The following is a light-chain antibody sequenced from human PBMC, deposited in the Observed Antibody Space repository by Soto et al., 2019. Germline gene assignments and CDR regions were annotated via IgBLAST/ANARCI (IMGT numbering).Light chain of an antibody. CDR2: EVS. CDR3: SSYTSNNTPFV. J-gene: IGLJ1*01. V-gene: IGLV2-14*01. CDR1: SSDVGNYIY. Sequence: QSVLTQPASVSGSPGQSITISCTGTSSDVGNYIYVSWFQHHPGKAPKLMIYEVSNRPSGVSNRFSASKSGNTVSLTISGLQAEDEADYYCSSYTSNNTPFVFGNGTKVTVL.